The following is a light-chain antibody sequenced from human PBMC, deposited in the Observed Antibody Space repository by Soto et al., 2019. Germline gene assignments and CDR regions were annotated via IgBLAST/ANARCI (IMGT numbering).Light chain of an antibody. CDR2: GAS. V-gene: IGKV3-20*01. CDR3: QQYVTSPWA. Sequence: EIVLTQPPGTLSLSPGERATPSCRASQSVSSSFLAWYQQKPGQAPRLLIYGASNRATGIPDRFSGSGSGTDFTLTISRLEPEDFAVYYCQQYVTSPWAFGQGTKVAIE. CDR1: QSVSSSF. J-gene: IGKJ1*01.